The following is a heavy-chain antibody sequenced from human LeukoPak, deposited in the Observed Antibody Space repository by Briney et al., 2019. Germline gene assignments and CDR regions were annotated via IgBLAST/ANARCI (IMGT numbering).Heavy chain of an antibody. D-gene: IGHD3-10*01. J-gene: IGHJ5*02. Sequence: GESLKISCKGSGYSFTSYWIGWVRQMPGKGLEWMGIIYPGDSDTRYSPSFQGQVTISADKSISTAYLQWSSLKASDTAMYYCARRITMVRGVSSGRGWFDPWGQGTLVTVSS. CDR1: GYSFTSYW. V-gene: IGHV5-51*01. CDR3: ARRITMVRGVSSGRGWFDP. CDR2: IYPGDSDT.